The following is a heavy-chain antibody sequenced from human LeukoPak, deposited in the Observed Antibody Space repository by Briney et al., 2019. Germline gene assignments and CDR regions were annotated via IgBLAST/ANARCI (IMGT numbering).Heavy chain of an antibody. Sequence: SVKVSCKASGGTFSSYAISWVRQAPGQGLEWMGRIIPILGIANYAQKFQGRVTITADKSTSTAYMELSSLRSEDTAVYYCASKTTVSWWFDPWGQGTLVTVSS. CDR2: IIPILGIA. CDR1: GGTFSSYA. J-gene: IGHJ5*02. D-gene: IGHD4-11*01. V-gene: IGHV1-69*04. CDR3: ASKTTVSWWFDP.